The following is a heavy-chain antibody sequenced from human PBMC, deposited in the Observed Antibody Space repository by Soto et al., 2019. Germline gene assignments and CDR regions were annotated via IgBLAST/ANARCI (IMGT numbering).Heavy chain of an antibody. J-gene: IGHJ4*02. Sequence: SETLSLSCTVSGGSISSSSYYWGWIRQPPGKGLEWIGSIYYSGSTYYNPSLKSRVTISVDTSKNQFSLKLSSVTAADTAVYYCARGGVATITGSIFDYWGQGTLVTVSS. CDR3: ARGGVATITGSIFDY. CDR2: IYYSGST. D-gene: IGHD5-12*01. CDR1: GGSISSSSYY. V-gene: IGHV4-39*01.